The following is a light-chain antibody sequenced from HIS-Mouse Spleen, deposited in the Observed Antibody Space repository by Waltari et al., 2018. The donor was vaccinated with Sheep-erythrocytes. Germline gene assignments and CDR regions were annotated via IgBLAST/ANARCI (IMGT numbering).Light chain of an antibody. CDR3: CSYAGSYNHV. V-gene: IGLV2-11*01. CDR1: SSDLGGFNY. CDR2: DVS. J-gene: IGLJ1*01. Sequence: QSALTPPRSVSGSPGQSVTISGTATSSDLGGFNYVSRYQQHPAKAPRLMIYDVSKRPSGVPDRFSGSKSGNTASLTISGLQAEDEADYYCCSYAGSYNHVFATGTKVTVL.